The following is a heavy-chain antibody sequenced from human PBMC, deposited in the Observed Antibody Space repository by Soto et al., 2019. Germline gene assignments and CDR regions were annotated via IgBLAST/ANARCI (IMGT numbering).Heavy chain of an antibody. CDR3: ARGGQDFWSGPFDY. CDR2: NDNSGNT. D-gene: IGHD3-3*01. V-gene: IGHV4-4*07. J-gene: IGHJ4*02. Sequence: PSETLSLTCTVSDGSISTYFCNWIRQPAGKGLEWIGRNDNSGNTNYNPSLKSRVTMSADTSRNQFSLKLNSVTAADTAVYYCARGGQDFWSGPFDYWGQGALVTVSS. CDR1: DGSISTYF.